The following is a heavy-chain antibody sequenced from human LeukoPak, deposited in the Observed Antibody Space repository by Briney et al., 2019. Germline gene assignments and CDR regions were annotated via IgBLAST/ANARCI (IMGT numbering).Heavy chain of an antibody. CDR3: ARDRWSGRDYYNYGMDV. J-gene: IGHJ6*02. CDR2: ISTAGDT. V-gene: IGHV3-13*01. Sequence: GGSLRLSCAASGFTFSSYDMHWVRHATGEGLEWVSFISTAGDTYYSNSAEALYSVSRENSENSLNLEMTRLRAGDTAVYYCARDRWSGRDYYNYGMDVWGQGTTVTVSS. CDR1: GFTFSSYD. D-gene: IGHD3-10*01.